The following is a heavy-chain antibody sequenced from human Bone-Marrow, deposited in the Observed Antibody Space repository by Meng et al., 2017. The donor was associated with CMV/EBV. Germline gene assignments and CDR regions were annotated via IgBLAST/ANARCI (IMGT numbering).Heavy chain of an antibody. CDR1: GFTFSSYS. J-gene: IGHJ5*02. V-gene: IGHV3-21*04. CDR2: ISSSSSYI. Sequence: GESLKISCAASGFTFSSYSMNWVRQAPGKGLEWVSSISSSSSYIYYADSVKGRFTISRDNAKNSLYLQMNSLRAEDTAVYYCARSWDILTGYRLGFDPWGQGTLVTVSS. D-gene: IGHD3-9*01. CDR3: ARSWDILTGYRLGFDP.